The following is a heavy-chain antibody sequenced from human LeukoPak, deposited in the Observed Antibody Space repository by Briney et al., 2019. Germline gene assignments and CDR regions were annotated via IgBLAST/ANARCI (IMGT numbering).Heavy chain of an antibody. CDR2: IWYDGSNK. J-gene: IGHJ3*02. V-gene: IGHV3-33*06. Sequence: PGGSLRLSCAASGFTLSSYGMHWVRQAPGKGLEWVAVIWYDGSNKYYADSVKGRFTISRDNSKNTLYLQMNSLRAEDTAVYYCAKGERAAHDAFDIWGQGTMVTVSS. CDR1: GFTLSSYG. D-gene: IGHD1-26*01. CDR3: AKGERAAHDAFDI.